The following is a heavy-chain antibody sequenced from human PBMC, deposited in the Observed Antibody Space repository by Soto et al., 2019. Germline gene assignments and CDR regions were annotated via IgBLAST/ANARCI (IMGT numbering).Heavy chain of an antibody. D-gene: IGHD4-17*01. CDR1: GGSITSGDYY. V-gene: IGHV4-30-4*01. CDR3: ASGSTVINTLDF. J-gene: IGHJ4*02. Sequence: QVQLQESGPGLVKPSQTLSLTCTVSGGSITSGDYYWSWIRQPPGKGLEWVRYNYYGGSTYYNPSLESRSTLSLDTAKNQFSLELTSVTVADTAVYYCASGSTVINTLDFWGQGTLVTVSS. CDR2: NYYGGST.